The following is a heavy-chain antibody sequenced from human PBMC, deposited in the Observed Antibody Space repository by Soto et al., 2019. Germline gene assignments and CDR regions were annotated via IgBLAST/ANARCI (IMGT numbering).Heavy chain of an antibody. CDR2: INHSGST. CDR3: AREYYDFWSGSEPGYYYGMDV. V-gene: IGHV4-34*01. CDR1: GGSFSGYY. D-gene: IGHD3-3*01. Sequence: SSETLSLTYAVSGGSFSGYYCIWIRQPPGKGLEWIGEINHSGSTNYNPSLKSRVTISVDTSKNQFSLNLSSVTAADTAVYYCAREYYDFWSGSEPGYYYGMDVWGQGTTVTVSS. J-gene: IGHJ6*02.